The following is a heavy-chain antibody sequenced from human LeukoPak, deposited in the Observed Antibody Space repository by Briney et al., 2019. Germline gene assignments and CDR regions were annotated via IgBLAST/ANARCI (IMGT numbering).Heavy chain of an antibody. D-gene: IGHD4-17*01. CDR2: IYSGGST. CDR1: GFTVSSNY. J-gene: IGHJ4*02. V-gene: IGHV3-66*01. Sequence: PGGSLRLSCAASGFTVSSNYMNWVRQAPGKGLEWVSVIYSGGSTYYADSVKGRFTISRDNSKNTLYLQMNSLRAEDTAVYYCARGNEYGDYSFDYWGQGTLVTVSS. CDR3: ARGNEYGDYSFDY.